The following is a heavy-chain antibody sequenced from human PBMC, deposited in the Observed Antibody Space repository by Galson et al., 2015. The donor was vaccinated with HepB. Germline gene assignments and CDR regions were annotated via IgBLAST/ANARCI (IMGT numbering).Heavy chain of an antibody. CDR3: ARAGRVTLYFAMDV. Sequence: SLRLSCAASGFTFSEYYMSWIRQAPGKGLEWISYISISSSYTNYADSVKGRFTISRDNAKKSLYLEMSSLRAEDTAVYYCARAGRVTLYFAMDVWGQGTTVTVS. V-gene: IGHV3-11*06. D-gene: IGHD4-23*01. J-gene: IGHJ6*02. CDR1: GFTFSEYY. CDR2: ISISSSYT.